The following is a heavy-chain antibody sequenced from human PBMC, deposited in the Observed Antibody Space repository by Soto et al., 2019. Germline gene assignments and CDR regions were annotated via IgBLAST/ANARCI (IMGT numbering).Heavy chain of an antibody. Sequence: SETLSLTCTVSGGSISSYYWSWIRQPPGKGLEWIGYIYYSGSTNYNPSLKSRVTISVDTSKNQFSLKLSSVTAADTAVYYCAAERWLGQIDYWGQGTLVTVSS. V-gene: IGHV4-59*01. CDR1: GGSISSYY. CDR3: AAERWLGQIDY. D-gene: IGHD6-19*01. CDR2: IYYSGST. J-gene: IGHJ4*02.